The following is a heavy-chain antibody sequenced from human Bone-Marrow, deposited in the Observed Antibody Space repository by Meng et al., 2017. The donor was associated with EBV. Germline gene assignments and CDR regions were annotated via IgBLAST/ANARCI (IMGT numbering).Heavy chain of an antibody. J-gene: IGHJ4*02. Sequence: QVQLVQSGAEVKKPGASVKISCKASGYTFTSYGVTWVRQAPGQGLEWMGWITAYNGLTRYEQKFQGRVMLTTDTSTTTAYMELRSLAFDDTAVYYCARNPRSEYSGYDYWGQGTLVTGSS. CDR2: ITAYNGLT. V-gene: IGHV1-18*01. CDR3: ARNPRSEYSGYDY. CDR1: GYTFTSYG. D-gene: IGHD5-12*01.